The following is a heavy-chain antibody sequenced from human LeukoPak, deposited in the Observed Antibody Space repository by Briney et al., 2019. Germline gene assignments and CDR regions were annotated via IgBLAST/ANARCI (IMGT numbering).Heavy chain of an antibody. J-gene: IGHJ4*02. Sequence: SETRSLTCAVSGGSISSGGYSWSWIRQPPGKGLAGIGYIYHSGSTYYNPSLKSRVTIAVDRSKNQFSLKLSSVTAADTAVYYCARGEQRSRVPAAHFDYWGQGTLVTVSS. V-gene: IGHV4-30-2*01. CDR2: IYHSGST. CDR3: ARGEQRSRVPAAHFDY. D-gene: IGHD2-2*01. CDR1: GGSISSGGYS.